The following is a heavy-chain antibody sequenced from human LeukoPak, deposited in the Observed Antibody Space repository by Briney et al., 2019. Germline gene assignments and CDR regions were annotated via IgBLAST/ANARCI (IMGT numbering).Heavy chain of an antibody. J-gene: IGHJ6*02. V-gene: IGHV3-74*01. CDR3: ARDLPRYYYYYGMDV. CDR1: GFAFSRYW. Sequence: GGSLRLSCAASGFAFSRYWMHWVRQAPGKGPVWVSRLNGDGTSSSHADSVRGRFTISRDNAKNTLFLQMNSLRAEDTAVYYCARDLPRYYYYYGMDVWGQGTTVTVSS. CDR2: LNGDGTSS.